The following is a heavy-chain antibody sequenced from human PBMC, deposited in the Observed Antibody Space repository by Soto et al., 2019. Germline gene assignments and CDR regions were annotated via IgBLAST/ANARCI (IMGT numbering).Heavy chain of an antibody. Sequence: GGSLRLSCAASGFSFSHYAMHWVRQPPGKGLEWVALISYDGENQYFTDSVRGRFTIPRDNSKTAVYLEMNNLRLDDTATYYCVSPHSESSNAFDLWGQGTLVTV. D-gene: IGHD3-10*01. CDR3: VSPHSESSNAFDL. J-gene: IGHJ5*02. CDR1: GFSFSHYA. CDR2: ISYDGENQ. V-gene: IGHV3-30*04.